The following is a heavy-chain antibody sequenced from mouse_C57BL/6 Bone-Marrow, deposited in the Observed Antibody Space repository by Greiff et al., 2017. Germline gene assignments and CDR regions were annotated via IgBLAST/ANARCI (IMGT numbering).Heavy chain of an antibody. D-gene: IGHD1-1*01. CDR1: GYTFTSYW. CDR2: IDPSDSYT. CDR3: ARSGVTTVVAPNYFDY. V-gene: IGHV1-50*01. J-gene: IGHJ2*01. Sequence: QVQLKQPGAELVKPGASVKLSCKASGYTFTSYWMQWVKQRPGQGLEWIGEIDPSDSYTNYNQKFKGKATLTVDTSSSTAYMQLSSLTSEDSAVYYCARSGVTTVVAPNYFDYWGQGTTLTVSS.